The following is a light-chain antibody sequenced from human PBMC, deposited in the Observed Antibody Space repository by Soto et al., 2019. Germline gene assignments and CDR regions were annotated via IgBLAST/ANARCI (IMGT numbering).Light chain of an antibody. CDR1: QSVDSKY. CDR2: AAS. Sequence: EIELTQSPGTLSLSPGERATLSCRASQSVDSKYLAWYQQKPGQAPRILIFAASSRATGIPDRFSGSGSGTDFTLTISRLEPEDFAVYYCQQYGSSPPNTFGQGTRLEI. J-gene: IGKJ5*01. CDR3: QQYGSSPPNT. V-gene: IGKV3-20*01.